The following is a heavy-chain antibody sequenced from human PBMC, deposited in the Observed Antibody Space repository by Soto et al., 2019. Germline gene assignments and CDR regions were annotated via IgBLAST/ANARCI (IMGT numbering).Heavy chain of an antibody. CDR2: TYYRSKWYN. CDR3: ARDGYYYDSSGYYSFDY. J-gene: IGHJ4*02. Sequence: SQTLSLTCAISGDSVSSNSAAWNWIRQSPSRGLEWLGRTYYRSKWYNDYAVSVKRRITINPDTSKNQFSLQLNSVTPEDTSVYYCARDGYYYDSSGYYSFDYWGQGTLVTVSS. CDR1: GDSVSSNSAA. V-gene: IGHV6-1*01. D-gene: IGHD3-22*01.